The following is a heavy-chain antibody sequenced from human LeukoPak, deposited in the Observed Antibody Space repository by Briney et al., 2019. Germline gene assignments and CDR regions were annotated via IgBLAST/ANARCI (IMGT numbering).Heavy chain of an antibody. J-gene: IGHJ4*02. Sequence: SETLSLTCTVSGGSISSYYWSWIRQPPGKGLEWIGYIYYSGSTNYNPSLKSRVTMSIDTSKNQFSLKLSSVTAADTAVYYCARGLVATKRFDYWGQGTLVTVSS. CDR1: GGSISSYY. CDR3: ARGLVATKRFDY. D-gene: IGHD5-12*01. CDR2: IYYSGST. V-gene: IGHV4-59*12.